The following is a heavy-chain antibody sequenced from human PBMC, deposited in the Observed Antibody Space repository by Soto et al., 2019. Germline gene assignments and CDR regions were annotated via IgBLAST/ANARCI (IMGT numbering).Heavy chain of an antibody. CDR1: GFTFSSYW. J-gene: IGHJ6*03. Sequence: PGGSLRLSCAASGFTFSSYWMSWVRQAPGKGLEWVANIKQDGSEKYYVDSVKGRFTISRDNAKNSLYLQMNSLRAEDTAVYYCARGRRTVTTYYYYMDVWGKGTTGTRSS. D-gene: IGHD4-17*01. CDR2: IKQDGSEK. V-gene: IGHV3-7*01. CDR3: ARGRRTVTTYYYYMDV.